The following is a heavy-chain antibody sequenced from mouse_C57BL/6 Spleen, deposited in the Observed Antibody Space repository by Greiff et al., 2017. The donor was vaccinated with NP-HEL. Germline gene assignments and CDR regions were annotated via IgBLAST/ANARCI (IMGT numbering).Heavy chain of an antibody. J-gene: IGHJ4*01. CDR2: IWSDGST. Sequence: VQLQQSGPGLVAPSQSLSITCTVSGFSLTSYGVHWVRQPPGKGLEWLVVIWSDGSTTYNSALKSRLSISKDNSKSQVFLKMNSLQTDDTAMYYCARHGSIYYYAMDYWGQGTSVTVSS. V-gene: IGHV2-6-1*01. CDR3: ARHGSIYYYAMDY. CDR1: GFSLTSYG. D-gene: IGHD2-10*02.